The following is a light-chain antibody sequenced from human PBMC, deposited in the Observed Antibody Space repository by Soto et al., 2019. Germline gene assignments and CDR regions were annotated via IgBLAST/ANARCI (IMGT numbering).Light chain of an antibody. CDR3: HQYYRTPCT. CDR1: QSVLYSSNNKNY. CDR2: WAS. Sequence: DIVMTQSPDSLAVSLGERATINCKSSQSVLYSSNNKNYLAWYQQKPGQPPKLLIYWASTRESGVPDRFSGSGSGTDFTLTTSSLQAEDVAVYYCHQYYRTPCTFGQGTKLEIK. J-gene: IGKJ2*02. V-gene: IGKV4-1*01.